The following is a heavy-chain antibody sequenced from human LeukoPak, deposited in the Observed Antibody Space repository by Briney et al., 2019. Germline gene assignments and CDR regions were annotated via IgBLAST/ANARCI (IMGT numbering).Heavy chain of an antibody. J-gene: IGHJ3*02. CDR2: IYYSGST. CDR1: GGSISSSSYY. Sequence: SETLSLTCTVSGGSISSSSYYWGWIRQPPGKGLEWIGSIYYSGSTYYNPSLKSRVTISVDMSKNQFSLKLRSVTAADTAVYYCARDTRDAFDIWGQGTMVTVSS. CDR3: ARDTRDAFDI. V-gene: IGHV4-39*07.